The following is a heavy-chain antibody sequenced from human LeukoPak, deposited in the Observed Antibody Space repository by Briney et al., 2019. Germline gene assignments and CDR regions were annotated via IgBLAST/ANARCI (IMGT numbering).Heavy chain of an antibody. J-gene: IGHJ4*02. V-gene: IGHV4-59*11. D-gene: IGHD5-18*01. Sequence: SETLSLTCTVSGASTASHYWTWLRQPPGKELEWIAYMFDTVSTKSNPSLKSRLTLSVDTSKKQLSLRLSSVSAADTAVYYCATIKRGSTYGYFDFWGQGIKVTVSS. CDR2: MFDTVST. CDR3: ATIKRGSTYGYFDF. CDR1: GASTASHY.